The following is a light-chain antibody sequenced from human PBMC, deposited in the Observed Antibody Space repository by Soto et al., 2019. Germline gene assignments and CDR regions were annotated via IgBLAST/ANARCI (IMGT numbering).Light chain of an antibody. Sequence: DIQMTQSPSTLSASVGDRVTITCRASQTISNWLAWYQQKPGKAPTLLIYDASTLERGVPSRFSGTGSGTEFTLSINSLQSEDFAVYYCQQYNNWPRTFGQGTKVDIK. CDR1: QTISNW. J-gene: IGKJ1*01. V-gene: IGKV1-5*01. CDR2: DAS. CDR3: QQYNNWPRT.